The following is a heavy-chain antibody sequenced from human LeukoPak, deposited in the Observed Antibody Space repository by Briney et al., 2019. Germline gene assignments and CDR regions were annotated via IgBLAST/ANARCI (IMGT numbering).Heavy chain of an antibody. CDR2: INAGNGNT. Sequence: ASVKVSCKASGYTFTSYAMHWVRQAPGQRLEWMGWINAGNGNTKYSQKFQGRVTITRDTSASTAYMELSSLRSEDTAVYYCARSGGYYYDSSGPPHFDYWGQGTLVTVSS. J-gene: IGHJ4*02. D-gene: IGHD3-22*01. CDR1: GYTFTSYA. CDR3: ARSGGYYYDSSGPPHFDY. V-gene: IGHV1-3*01.